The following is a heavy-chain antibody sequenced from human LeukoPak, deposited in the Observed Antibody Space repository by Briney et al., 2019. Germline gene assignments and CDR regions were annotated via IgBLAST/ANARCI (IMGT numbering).Heavy chain of an antibody. Sequence: TPGRSLRLSCAASGFTFSSHGMHWVRQAPGKGLEWVSSISSSSSYIYYADSVKGRFTISRDNAKNSLYLQMNSLRAEDTAVYYCARDRKPILPESGMDVWGQGTTVTVSS. CDR1: GFTFSSHG. CDR3: ARDRKPILPESGMDV. CDR2: ISSSSSYI. D-gene: IGHD1-14*01. J-gene: IGHJ6*02. V-gene: IGHV3-21*01.